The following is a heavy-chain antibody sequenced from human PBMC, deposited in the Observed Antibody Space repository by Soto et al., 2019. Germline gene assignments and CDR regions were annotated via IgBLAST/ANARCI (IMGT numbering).Heavy chain of an antibody. Sequence: GGSLRLSCAASGFTFSSYGMSWVRQAPGKGLEWVSVISVGGGSMDYADSVKGRFTISRDNSKNTLYLQMNSLRAEDTAVYYCARGPHSEYSSSPYFDYWGQGTLVTVSS. J-gene: IGHJ4*02. CDR2: ISVGGGSM. V-gene: IGHV3-23*01. D-gene: IGHD6-6*01. CDR1: GFTFSSYG. CDR3: ARGPHSEYSSSPYFDY.